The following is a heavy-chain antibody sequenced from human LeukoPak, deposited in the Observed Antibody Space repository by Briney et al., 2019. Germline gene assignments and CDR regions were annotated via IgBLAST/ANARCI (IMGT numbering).Heavy chain of an antibody. CDR3: AGHHQAYSRTY. D-gene: IGHD6-13*01. V-gene: IGHV3-30*04. CDR1: GFTFSTYA. J-gene: IGHJ4*02. Sequence: GGSLRLSCAASGFTFSTYAMHWVRQAPGKGLEWVALISYDGNDKYYADSVKGRFTISRDNSKNTVYLQMSSLRAEDTAVYYCAGHHQAYSRTYWGQGTLVTVSS. CDR2: ISYDGNDK.